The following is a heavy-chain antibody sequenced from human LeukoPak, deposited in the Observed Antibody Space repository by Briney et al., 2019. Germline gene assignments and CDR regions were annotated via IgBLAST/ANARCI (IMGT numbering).Heavy chain of an antibody. J-gene: IGHJ3*02. V-gene: IGHV4-59*01. CDR1: GGSINSYY. CDR3: ARYMVATFVHAFDI. D-gene: IGHD5-12*01. CDR2: IYYSGST. Sequence: PSETLSLTCTVSGGSINSYYWSWIRQPPGKGLEWIGYIYYSGSTNYNPSLKSRVTISVDTSKNQFSLKLSSVTAADTAVYYCARYMVATFVHAFDIWGQGTMVTVSS.